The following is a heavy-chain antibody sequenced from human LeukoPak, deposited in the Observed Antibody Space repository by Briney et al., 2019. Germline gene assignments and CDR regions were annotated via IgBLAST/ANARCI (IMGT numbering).Heavy chain of an antibody. CDR1: GFTFSSYV. D-gene: IGHD5-18*01. J-gene: IGHJ4*02. Sequence: GGSLRLSCAASGFTFSSYVTSWVRQAPGKGLEWVSAISGTGGSTYYADSVKGRFTISRDNSKNTQSLQMNSLRAEDTAVYYCAKGGPRGYSFGYLDYWGQGTLVTVSS. CDR2: ISGTGGST. V-gene: IGHV3-23*01. CDR3: AKGGPRGYSFGYLDY.